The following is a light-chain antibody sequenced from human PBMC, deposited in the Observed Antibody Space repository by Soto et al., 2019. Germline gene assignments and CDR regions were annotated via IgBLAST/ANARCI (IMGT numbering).Light chain of an antibody. CDR1: NIGAYNY. J-gene: IGLJ2*01. V-gene: IGLV2-11*01. CDR3: SSYTSSSTLV. Sequence: QSALTQPRSVSGSPGQSVTISCTGTNIGAYNYVSWYQQYPGKAPKLMIYDVTKRPSGVPDRFSGSKSGNTASLTISGLQAEDEADYYCSSYTSSSTLVFGGGTKLTVL. CDR2: DVT.